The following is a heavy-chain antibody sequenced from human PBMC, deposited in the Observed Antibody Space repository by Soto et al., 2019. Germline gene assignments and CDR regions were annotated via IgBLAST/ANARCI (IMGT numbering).Heavy chain of an antibody. V-gene: IGHV3-30-3*01. J-gene: IGHJ4*02. CDR1: GFTFSSYA. CDR3: ARTDSSGWAIVYYFDY. D-gene: IGHD6-19*01. CDR2: ISYDGSNK. Sequence: PGESLKISCAASGFTFSSYAMHWVRQAPGKGLEWVAVISYDGSNKYYADSVKGRFTISRDNSKSTLYLQMNSLRAEDTAVYYCARTDSSGWAIVYYFDYWGQGTLVTVSS.